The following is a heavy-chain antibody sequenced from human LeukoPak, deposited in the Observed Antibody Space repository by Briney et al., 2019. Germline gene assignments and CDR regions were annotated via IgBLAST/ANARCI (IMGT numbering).Heavy chain of an antibody. CDR2: MNPNSGNT. CDR3: ARSLSVGRNCDWISKKFDNWFDP. Sequence: ASVKVSCKASGHNFTTYDINWVRQATGQGLEWMGWMNPNSGNTGYAQKFQGRVTMTRNTSISTVYMELSSLTSEDTAAYYCARSLSVGRNCDWISKKFDNWFDPWGQGTLVTVSS. J-gene: IGHJ5*02. CDR1: GHNFTTYD. D-gene: IGHD3-9*01. V-gene: IGHV1-8*01.